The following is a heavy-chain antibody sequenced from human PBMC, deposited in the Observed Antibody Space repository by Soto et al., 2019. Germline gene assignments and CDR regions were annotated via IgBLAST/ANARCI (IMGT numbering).Heavy chain of an antibody. V-gene: IGHV4-34*01. CDR1: GGSFSGYY. CDR3: ARVYPLSYYDFWSGYYPWLDP. D-gene: IGHD3-3*01. Sequence: PSETLSLTCAVYGGSFSGYYWSWIRQPPGKGLELIGEINHSGSTNYNPSLKSRVTISVDTSKNQFSLKLSSVTAADTAVYYCARVYPLSYYDFWSGYYPWLDPWGQGTLVTVSS. CDR2: INHSGST. J-gene: IGHJ5*02.